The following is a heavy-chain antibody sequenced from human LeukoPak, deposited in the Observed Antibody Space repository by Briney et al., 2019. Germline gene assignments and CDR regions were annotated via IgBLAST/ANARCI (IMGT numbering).Heavy chain of an antibody. CDR1: GFTFSSYS. D-gene: IGHD6-13*01. CDR2: ISSSSSYT. J-gene: IGHJ4*02. Sequence: GGSLRLSCAASGFTFSSYSMNWVRQAPGKGLEWVSSISSSSSYTYYADSVKGRFTISRDNAKNPLYLQMNSLRAEDTAVYYCARSIDSSSWTLWGQGTLVTVSS. V-gene: IGHV3-21*01. CDR3: ARSIDSSSWTL.